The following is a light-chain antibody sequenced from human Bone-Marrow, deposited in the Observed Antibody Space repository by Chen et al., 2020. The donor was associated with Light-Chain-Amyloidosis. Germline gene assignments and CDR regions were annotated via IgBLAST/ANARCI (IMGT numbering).Light chain of an antibody. J-gene: IGLJ2*01. CDR3: QSADSSGTYEVI. Sequence: SYELTQPPSVPVSAGLTARITCSGDDLPTKYAYWYHQKPGQAPVLVIHRDTERPSGISERFSGSSSGTTATLTISGVQAEDEADYHCQSADSSGTYEVIFGGGTKLTVL. V-gene: IGLV3-25*03. CDR1: DLPTKY. CDR2: RDT.